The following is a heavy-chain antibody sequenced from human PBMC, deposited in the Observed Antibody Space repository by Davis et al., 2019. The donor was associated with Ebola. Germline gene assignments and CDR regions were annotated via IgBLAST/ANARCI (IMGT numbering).Heavy chain of an antibody. CDR2: IYQSGST. V-gene: IGHV4-30-2*01. CDR3: AREYSSSYYFDY. D-gene: IGHD6-6*01. CDR1: GGAIGSSGYS. Sequence: SETLSLTCAVSGGAIGSSGYSWSCIRQPPGKGLEWLGYIYQSGSTNYNPSLKSRVTTSIDWSKNHFSLQLSSVTAADTAVYYCAREYSSSYYFDYWGQGALVTVSS. J-gene: IGHJ4*02.